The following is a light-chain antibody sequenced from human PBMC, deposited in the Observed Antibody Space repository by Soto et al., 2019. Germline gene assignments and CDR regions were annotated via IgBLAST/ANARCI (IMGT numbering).Light chain of an antibody. CDR1: QTVNNN. J-gene: IGKJ3*01. Sequence: IVMTQSPATLSVSPGERATLSCRASQTVNNNLAWYQQRPSQAPRLLIYAASTGATGVPARFSGSGSGTEFTLTISSLQSEDFAVYYCQQYNTWPPPSESVGPGTKVDVK. CDR3: QQYNTWPPPSES. V-gene: IGKV3D-15*01. CDR2: AAS.